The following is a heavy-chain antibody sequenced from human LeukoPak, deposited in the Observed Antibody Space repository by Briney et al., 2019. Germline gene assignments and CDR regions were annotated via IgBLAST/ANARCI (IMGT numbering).Heavy chain of an antibody. J-gene: IGHJ4*02. CDR3: ASSSGTGDGSGSYLDRPFDY. CDR2: IYYSGST. CDR1: GGSISSGGYY. D-gene: IGHD3-10*01. Sequence: SETLSLTCTVSGGSISSGGYYWSWIRQHPGKGLEWIGYIYYSGSTYYNPSLKSRVTISVDTSKNQFSLKLSSVTAADTAVYYCASSSGTGDGSGSYLDRPFDYWGQGTLVTVSS. V-gene: IGHV4-31*03.